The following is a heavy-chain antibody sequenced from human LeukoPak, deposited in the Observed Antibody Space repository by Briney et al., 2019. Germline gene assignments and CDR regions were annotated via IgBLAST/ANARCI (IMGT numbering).Heavy chain of an antibody. D-gene: IGHD6-6*01. Sequence: SETLSLTCAVYGGSFSGYYWSWIRQPPGKGLEWIGEINHSGSTNYNPSLKSRVTISVDTSKNQYSLKLSSVTAADTAVYYCASSEDSSASNDYWGQGTLVTVSS. CDR3: ASSEDSSASNDY. CDR2: INHSGST. CDR1: GGSFSGYY. V-gene: IGHV4-34*01. J-gene: IGHJ4*02.